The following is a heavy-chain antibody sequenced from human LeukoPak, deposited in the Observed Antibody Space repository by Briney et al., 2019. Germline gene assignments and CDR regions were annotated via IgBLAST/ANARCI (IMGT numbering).Heavy chain of an antibody. D-gene: IGHD2-8*01. J-gene: IGHJ4*02. Sequence: SETLSLTCIVSGGSISSSSYYWGWTRQPPGKGLEWIGSIYYSGSTYYNPSLKSRVTISVDTSKNHFSLKLSSVAAADTAVYYCARLLNAVYASDYWGRGTLVTVSS. V-gene: IGHV4-39*02. CDR1: GGSISSSSYY. CDR2: IYYSGST. CDR3: ARLLNAVYASDY.